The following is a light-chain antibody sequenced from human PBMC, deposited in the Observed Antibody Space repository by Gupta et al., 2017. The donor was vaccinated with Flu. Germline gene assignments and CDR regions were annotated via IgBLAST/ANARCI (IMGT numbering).Light chain of an antibody. J-gene: IGLJ2*01. CDR1: SSNIGSNY. V-gene: IGLV1-47*01. CDR2: RSD. Sequence: VTISCSGSSSNIGSNYVYCYQQFPETAPNLLISRSDKRRSGAPDRFSGSKSGTSASLAISGLRSEEEADYYCEAWDDSLSGYVVFGGGTKLTVL. CDR3: EAWDDSLSGYVV.